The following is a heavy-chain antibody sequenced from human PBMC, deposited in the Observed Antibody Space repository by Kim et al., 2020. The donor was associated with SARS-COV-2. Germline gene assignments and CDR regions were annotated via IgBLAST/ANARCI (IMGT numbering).Heavy chain of an antibody. J-gene: IGHJ6*02. CDR3: AREELYYYFTMDV. D-gene: IGHD1-7*01. Sequence: AQKFQGKITMTADTSTSTVYMELRSLSSDDTAIFYCAREELYYYFTMDVWGQGTTVTVSS. V-gene: IGHV1-18*01.